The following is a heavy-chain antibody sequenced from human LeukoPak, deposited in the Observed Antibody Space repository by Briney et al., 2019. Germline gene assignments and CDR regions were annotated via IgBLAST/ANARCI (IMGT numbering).Heavy chain of an antibody. CDR2: IYYSGST. CDR1: GGSVSSGSYY. Sequence: RAADTLSLTCTVSGGSVSSGSYYWSWIRQPPGKGLEWIGYIYYSGSTNYNPSLKSRVTISVDTSKNQFSLKLSSVTAADTAVFYCARVASGYDVFDIWGQGTMVTVSS. CDR3: ARVASGYDVFDI. V-gene: IGHV4-61*01. D-gene: IGHD3-3*01. J-gene: IGHJ3*02.